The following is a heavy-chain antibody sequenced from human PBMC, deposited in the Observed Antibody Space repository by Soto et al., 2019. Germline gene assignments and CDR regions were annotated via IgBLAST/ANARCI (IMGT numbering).Heavy chain of an antibody. CDR1: GASVSNENW. Sequence: QVQLKETGPGLVEPSGILSLTCAVSGASVSNENWWNWDHQPPGKGLEWIGEVHHSGITSYNPSLKSLVTISVDKSKNQLSLRLFSVTAADTAVYYLARNDFYDMDVWRQETTVTVSS. CDR2: VHHSGIT. D-gene: IGHD2-21*02. CDR3: ARNDFYDMDV. V-gene: IGHV4-4*02. J-gene: IGHJ6*02.